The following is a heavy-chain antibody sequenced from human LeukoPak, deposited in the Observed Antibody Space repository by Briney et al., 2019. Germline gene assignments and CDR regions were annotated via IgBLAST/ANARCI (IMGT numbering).Heavy chain of an antibody. V-gene: IGHV1-18*04. CDR1: GYTFTSYY. D-gene: IGHD3-10*01. CDR2: ISAYNGNT. J-gene: IGHJ4*02. Sequence: GASVKVSCKASGYTFTSYYMHWVRQAPGQGLEWMGWISAYNGNTNYAQKLQGRVTMTTDTSTSTAYMELSSLRSEDTAVYYCARDSLVLLDRPLNYWGQGTLVTVSS. CDR3: ARDSLVLLDRPLNY.